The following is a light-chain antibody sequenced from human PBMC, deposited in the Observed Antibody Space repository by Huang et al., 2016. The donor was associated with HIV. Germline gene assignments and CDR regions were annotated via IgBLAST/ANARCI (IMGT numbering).Light chain of an antibody. Sequence: EIVLTQSPGTLSLSPGDTATFSCRASQSVTSSYLAWYQQKPGQAPRLLIYGASSRATGIPDRVSGSGSGTDYTLTISSLEPEDFAMYFCQHYGRSPPFTFGPGTKVDIK. CDR2: GAS. V-gene: IGKV3-20*01. J-gene: IGKJ3*01. CDR1: QSVTSSY. CDR3: QHYGRSPPFT.